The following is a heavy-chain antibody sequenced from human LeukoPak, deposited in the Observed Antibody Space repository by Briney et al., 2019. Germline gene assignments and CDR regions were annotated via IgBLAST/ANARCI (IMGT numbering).Heavy chain of an antibody. CDR2: IIPIFGTA. D-gene: IGHD3-22*01. Sequence: ASVKVSCKASGGTFSSYAISWVRQAPGQGLEWMGGIIPIFGTANYAQKFHGRVTITADESTSTAYMELSSLRSEDTAVYYCAREAWEYYDSSGYPTKHFDYWGQGTLVTVSS. V-gene: IGHV1-69*13. J-gene: IGHJ4*02. CDR1: GGTFSSYA. CDR3: AREAWEYYDSSGYPTKHFDY.